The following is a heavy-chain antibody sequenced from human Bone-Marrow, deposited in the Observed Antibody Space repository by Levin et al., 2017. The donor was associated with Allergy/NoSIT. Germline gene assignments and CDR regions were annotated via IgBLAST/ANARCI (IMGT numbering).Heavy chain of an antibody. Sequence: SETLSLTCTVSGGSISSYYWSWIRQPPGKGLEWIGYIYYSGSTNYNPSLKSRVTISVDTSKNQFSLKLSSVTAADTAVYYCARGGYYYDSSGYYARGAYDYWGQGTLVTVSS. CDR1: GGSISSYY. CDR2: IYYSGST. CDR3: ARGGYYYDSSGYYARGAYDY. V-gene: IGHV4-59*01. D-gene: IGHD3-22*01. J-gene: IGHJ4*02.